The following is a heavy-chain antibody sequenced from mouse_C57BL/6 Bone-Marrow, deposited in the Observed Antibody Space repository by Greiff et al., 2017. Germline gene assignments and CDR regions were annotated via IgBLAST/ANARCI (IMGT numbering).Heavy chain of an antibody. V-gene: IGHV5-4*01. CDR2: ISTGDSYT. CDR3: ARNWAAWFAY. D-gene: IGHD4-1*01. CDR1: GFTFSSNA. J-gene: IGHJ3*01. Sequence: EVQRVESGGGLVKPGGSLKLSCAASGFTFSSNAMSWVRQTPEKRLEWVATISTGDSYTYYPDNVKGRFTISRDNAKNNQYLQMSHLKSEDTAMYYCARNWAAWFAYWGQGTLLTVSA.